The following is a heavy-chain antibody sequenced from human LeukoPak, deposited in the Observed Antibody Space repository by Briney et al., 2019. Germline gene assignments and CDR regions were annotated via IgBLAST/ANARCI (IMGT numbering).Heavy chain of an antibody. CDR3: AKGGDYYYDSSGYYSAFDI. CDR2: ISWNSGSI. Sequence: GGSLRLSCAASGFTFDDYAMHWVRQAPGKGLEWVSGISWNSGSIGYADSVEGRFTISRDNAKNSLYLQMNSLRAEDMALYYCAKGGDYYYDSSGYYSAFDIWGQGTMVTVSS. CDR1: GFTFDDYA. D-gene: IGHD3-22*01. J-gene: IGHJ3*02. V-gene: IGHV3-9*03.